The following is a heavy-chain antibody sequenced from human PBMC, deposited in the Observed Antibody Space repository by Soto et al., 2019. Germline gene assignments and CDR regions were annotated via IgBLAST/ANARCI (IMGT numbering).Heavy chain of an antibody. J-gene: IGHJ6*02. CDR1: GYTFISYG. CDR3: AREYGMDV. V-gene: IGHV1-18*01. CDR2: ISAYNGNT. Sequence: ASVKVSCKASGYTFISYGISWVRQAPGQGLEWMGWISAYNGNTNYAQKFQGRVTLTRDTSTKTAFMELRSLTGDDTAVYYCAREYGMDVWGQGTTVTVSS.